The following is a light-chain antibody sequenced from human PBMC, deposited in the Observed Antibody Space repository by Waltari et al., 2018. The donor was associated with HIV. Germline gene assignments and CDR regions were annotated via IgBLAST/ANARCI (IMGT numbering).Light chain of an antibody. CDR3: QQYHTYLT. J-gene: IGKJ2*01. Sequence: DIQMAQSPPTLAASVGDRVTVTCRTSQSVGSYLAWYQRKPGKAPKLLIYQASSLETGFPSRFRGSGSGTYFTLTITGLQPDDFATYYCQQYHTYLTFGQGTDLE. CDR2: QAS. V-gene: IGKV1-5*03. CDR1: QSVGSY.